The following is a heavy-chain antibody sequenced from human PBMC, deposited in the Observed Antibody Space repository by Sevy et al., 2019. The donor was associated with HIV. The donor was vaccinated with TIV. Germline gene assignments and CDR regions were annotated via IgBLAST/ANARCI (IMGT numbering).Heavy chain of an antibody. CDR3: ARDQEYCSTSTNTCYSGLDS. CDR1: GYKFTDYY. D-gene: IGHD2-2*01. CDR2: TNPNSDVK. J-gene: IGHJ4*02. Sequence: ASVKVSCKTSGYKFTDYYIHWVRQAPGQGLAWLGWTNPNSDVKKSGQKFHGRVTMTKDRSTNTAYLEPSGLRSDDTAVYFCARDQEYCSTSTNTCYSGLDSWGQGTLVTVSS. V-gene: IGHV1-2*02.